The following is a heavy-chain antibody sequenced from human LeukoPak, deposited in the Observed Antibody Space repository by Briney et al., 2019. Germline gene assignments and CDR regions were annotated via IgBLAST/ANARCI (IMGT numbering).Heavy chain of an antibody. CDR3: ARGRARGIRSAFDI. J-gene: IGHJ3*02. CDR2: INHSGST. Sequence: SETLSLTCAVYGGSFSGYYWSWIRQPPGKGLEWIGEINHSGSTNYNPSLKSRVTISVDTSKNQFSLKLSSVTAADTAVYYCARGRARGIRSAFDIWGQGTMVTVSS. D-gene: IGHD3-10*01. CDR1: GGSFSGYY. V-gene: IGHV4-34*01.